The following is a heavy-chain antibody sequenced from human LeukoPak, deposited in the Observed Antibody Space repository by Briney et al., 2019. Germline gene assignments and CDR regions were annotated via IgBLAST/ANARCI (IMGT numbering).Heavy chain of an antibody. Sequence: GGSLRLSCAASGLTFSSYAVSWVRQAPGKGLEWVSAISGSGGSTYYTDSVKGRFTISRDNSKNTLYLQMNSLSAEDTAVYYCSKVPPEMATIPLLDYWGQGTLITVSS. CDR1: GLTFSSYA. D-gene: IGHD5-24*01. V-gene: IGHV3-23*01. CDR2: ISGSGGST. CDR3: SKVPPEMATIPLLDY. J-gene: IGHJ4*02.